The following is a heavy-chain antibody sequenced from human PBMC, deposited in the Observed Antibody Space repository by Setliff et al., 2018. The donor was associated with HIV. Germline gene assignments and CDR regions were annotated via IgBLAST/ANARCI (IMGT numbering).Heavy chain of an antibody. CDR3: ARGQDGLRYNWFDP. J-gene: IGHJ5*02. V-gene: IGHV3-23*01. CDR1: GLALSNSA. CDR2: IQSGGII. Sequence: GGSLRLSCAASGLALSNSAMTWVRQKPWRGLEWVSLIQSGGIIYYAHSVKGRFTISRDYSKNTLFLHMNSLRAEDTAVYYCARGQDGLRYNWFDPWGQGTLVTVSS.